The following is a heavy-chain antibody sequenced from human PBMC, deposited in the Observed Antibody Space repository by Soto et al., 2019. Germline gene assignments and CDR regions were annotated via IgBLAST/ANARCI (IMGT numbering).Heavy chain of an antibody. CDR3: ARDLSRDGDYIDC. D-gene: IGHD4-17*01. V-gene: IGHV3-21*02. Sequence: EVQLVESGGGLVKPGGSLRLSCATSESTFSSYSMNWVRQAPGKRLEWVASISSTSYFIYYADSVKGRFTISRDNAKNSLYLQMNSLRADDTAVYYCARDLSRDGDYIDCWGQGTLVTVSS. CDR2: ISSTSYFI. CDR1: ESTFSSYS. J-gene: IGHJ4*02.